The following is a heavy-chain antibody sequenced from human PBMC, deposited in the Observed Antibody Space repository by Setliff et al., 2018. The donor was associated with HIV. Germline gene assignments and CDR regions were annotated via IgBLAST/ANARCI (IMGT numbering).Heavy chain of an antibody. J-gene: IGHJ4*02. Sequence: GGSLRLSCAASGFTFSSYAMSWVRQAPGKGLEWVSAISDSGGSPYYADSVKGRFTISRDNSKNTLYLQMNSLRAEDTAIYYCAKENGTDSYFHYWGQGTLVTVSS. CDR2: ISDSGGSP. CDR1: GFTFSSYA. D-gene: IGHD1-1*01. V-gene: IGHV3-23*01. CDR3: AKENGTDSYFHY.